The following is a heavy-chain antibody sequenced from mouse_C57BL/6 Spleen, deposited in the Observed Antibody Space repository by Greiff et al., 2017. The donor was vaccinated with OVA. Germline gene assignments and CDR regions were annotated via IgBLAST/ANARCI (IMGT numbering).Heavy chain of an antibody. CDR2: IDPSDSET. CDR3: ARGDYERYLDY. Sequence: QVHVKQPGAELVRPGSSVKLSCKASGYTFTSYWMHWVKQRPIQGLEWIGNIDPSDSETHYNQKFKDKATLTVDKSSSTAYMQLSSLTSEDSAVYYCARGDYERYLDYGGQGTTLTVAS. CDR1: GYTFTSYW. V-gene: IGHV1-52*01. J-gene: IGHJ2*01. D-gene: IGHD2-4*01.